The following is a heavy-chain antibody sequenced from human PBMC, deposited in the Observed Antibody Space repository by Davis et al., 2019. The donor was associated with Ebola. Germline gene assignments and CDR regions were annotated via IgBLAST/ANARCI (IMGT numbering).Heavy chain of an antibody. CDR3: ASLRRTITGMDDSFDI. J-gene: IGHJ3*02. CDR1: GNSFTSHW. CDR2: IYTGDSDT. D-gene: IGHD2-8*02. V-gene: IGHV5-51*01. Sequence: KVSCKDSGNSFTSHWIGWVRQMPGKGLDWMGIIYTGDSDTRYSPSFRGQVTISADKSMKTAFLQWSSLKASDSGMYYCASLRRTITGMDDSFDIWGQGTMVTVSS.